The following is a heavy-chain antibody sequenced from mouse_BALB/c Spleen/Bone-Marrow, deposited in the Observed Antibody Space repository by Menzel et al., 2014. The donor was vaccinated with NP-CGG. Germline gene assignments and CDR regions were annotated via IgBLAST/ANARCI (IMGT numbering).Heavy chain of an antibody. CDR1: GFDFSRYW. CDR3: AKNCYYGYVAY. Sequence: DVKLQESGGGLVQPGGSLKLSCAASGFDFSRYWMTWVRQAPGKGLEWIGEINPDSSTINYTPSLKDKFIISRDNAKNTLYLQMSKVRSEDAALYYCAKNCYYGYVAYWGQGTLVTVSA. J-gene: IGHJ3*01. D-gene: IGHD1-2*01. V-gene: IGHV4-1*02. CDR2: INPDSSTI.